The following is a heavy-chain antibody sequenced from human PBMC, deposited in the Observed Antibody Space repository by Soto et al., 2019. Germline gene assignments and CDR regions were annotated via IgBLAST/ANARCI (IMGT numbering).Heavy chain of an antibody. CDR1: GYTFTSYG. CDR3: ARDTVTTSVSCGDYYYYYCMDA. CDR2: ISAYNGNT. J-gene: IGHJ6*02. Sequence: ASVKVSCKASGYTFTSYGISWVRQAPGQGLEWMGWISAYNGNTNYAQKLQGRVTMTTDTSTSTAYMELRSLRSDDTAVYYCARDTVTTSVSCGDYYYYYCMDARRQGTTVT. V-gene: IGHV1-18*01. D-gene: IGHD4-17*01.